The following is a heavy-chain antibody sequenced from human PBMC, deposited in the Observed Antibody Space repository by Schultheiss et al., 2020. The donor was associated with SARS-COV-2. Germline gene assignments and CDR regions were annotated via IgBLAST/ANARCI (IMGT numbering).Heavy chain of an antibody. D-gene: IGHD6-13*01. CDR2: IKQDGGEI. CDR1: GFTFRNFW. CDR3: AKRSSWSSFDY. J-gene: IGHJ4*02. Sequence: GGSLRLSCAASGFTFRNFWMDWVRQAPGKGLQWVANIKQDGGEIFYVDSVKGRFTISRDNADNTLYLQMNSLRAEDTAVYYCAKRSSWSSFDYWGQGTLVTVSS. V-gene: IGHV3-7*03.